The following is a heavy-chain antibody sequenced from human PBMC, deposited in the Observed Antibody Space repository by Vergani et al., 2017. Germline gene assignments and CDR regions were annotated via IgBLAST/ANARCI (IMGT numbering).Heavy chain of an antibody. CDR1: GGSISSSSYY. D-gene: IGHD3-22*01. Sequence: QLQLQESGPGLVKPSETLSLTCTVSGGSISSSSYYWGWIRQPPGKGLEWIGSIYTSGSTNYNPSLKSRVTMSVDTSKNQFSLKLSSVTAADTAVYYCAANYYDSSGYYRDAFDIWGQGTMVTVSS. CDR2: IYTSGST. J-gene: IGHJ3*02. CDR3: AANYYDSSGYYRDAFDI. V-gene: IGHV4-39*07.